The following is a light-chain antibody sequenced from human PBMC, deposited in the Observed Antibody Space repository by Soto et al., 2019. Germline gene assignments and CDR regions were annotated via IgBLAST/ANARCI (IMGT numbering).Light chain of an antibody. CDR1: QSINAH. J-gene: IGKJ1*01. CDR3: QQYNTWLWT. CDR2: GAS. V-gene: IGKV3-15*01. Sequence: EVVMTQSPATLSVSPGERVTLSCRASQSINAHLAWYQQKPGQAPRLLIHGASTRATGIPARFSGSGFGTEFILTINSLQSEDFAIYCCQQYNTWLWTFGQGTKVEI.